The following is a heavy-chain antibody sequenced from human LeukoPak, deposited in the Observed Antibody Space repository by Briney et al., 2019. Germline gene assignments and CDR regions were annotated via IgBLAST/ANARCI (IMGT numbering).Heavy chain of an antibody. CDR1: GYTFTNYW. Sequence: GESLKISCKASGYTFTNYWIGWVRQMPGKGLEWMGIIYPGDSDTRYSPSFQGQVTISADKSISTAYLQWSSLKASDTAIYYCARHNSVGATGWFDPWGQGTLVTVSS. CDR3: ARHNSVGATGWFDP. J-gene: IGHJ5*02. V-gene: IGHV5-51*01. D-gene: IGHD1-26*01. CDR2: IYPGDSDT.